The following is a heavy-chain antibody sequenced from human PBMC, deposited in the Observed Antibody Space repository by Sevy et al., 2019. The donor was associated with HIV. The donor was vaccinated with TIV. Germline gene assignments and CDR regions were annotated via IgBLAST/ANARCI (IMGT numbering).Heavy chain of an antibody. J-gene: IGHJ4*02. V-gene: IGHV3-30*18. D-gene: IGHD3-3*01. CDR1: GFTFSSYG. Sequence: GGSLRLSCAASGFTFSSYGMHWVRQAPGKGLEWVAVISYDGSNKYYADSVKGRFTISRDNSKNTLYQQMNSLRADDTAVYYCAKVRSDFWSGYFDYWGQGTLVTVSS. CDR2: ISYDGSNK. CDR3: AKVRSDFWSGYFDY.